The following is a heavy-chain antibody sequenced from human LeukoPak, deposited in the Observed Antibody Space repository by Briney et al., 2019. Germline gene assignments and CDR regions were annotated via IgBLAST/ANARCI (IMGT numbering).Heavy chain of an antibody. CDR1: GFTFRDYA. Sequence: GGSLRLSCAASGFTFRDYAMSWVRQAPGKGLEWVANIKDDGSETYYVASVKGRFTISRDNAKDSLYLQMNSLRAEDTAVYYCAREPRGYSYGLWGRGTLVTVSS. CDR3: AREPRGYSYGL. D-gene: IGHD5-18*01. J-gene: IGHJ4*02. CDR2: IKDDGSET. V-gene: IGHV3-7*01.